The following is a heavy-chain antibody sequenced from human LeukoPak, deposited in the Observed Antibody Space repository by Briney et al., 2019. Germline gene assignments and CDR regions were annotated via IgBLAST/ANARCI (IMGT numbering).Heavy chain of an antibody. D-gene: IGHD6-19*01. CDR1: GGSISSSSYY. CDR2: IYYSGST. J-gene: IGHJ4*02. Sequence: SETLSLTCTVSGGSISSSSYYWGWIRQPPGKGLEWIGSIYYSGSTYYNPSLKSRVTISVDTSKNQFSLKLSSVTAADTAVYYCARHRGAGTPYYFDYWGQGTLVTVSS. V-gene: IGHV4-39*01. CDR3: ARHRGAGTPYYFDY.